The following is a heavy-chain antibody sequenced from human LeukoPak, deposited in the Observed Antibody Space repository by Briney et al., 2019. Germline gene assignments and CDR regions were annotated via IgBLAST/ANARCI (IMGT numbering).Heavy chain of an antibody. CDR2: ISYDGSSE. D-gene: IGHD6-19*01. V-gene: IGHV3-30*18. J-gene: IGHJ3*01. CDR1: GFTFSSYG. Sequence: PGRSLRLSCAASGFTFSSYGMHWVRQASGKGLQWVAVISYDGSSEYYADSVKGRFIISRDNSKNTLYLQVNSLRAEDTAVYYCAKDSDIAVAGTDDAFDLWGQGTMVTVSS. CDR3: AKDSDIAVAGTDDAFDL.